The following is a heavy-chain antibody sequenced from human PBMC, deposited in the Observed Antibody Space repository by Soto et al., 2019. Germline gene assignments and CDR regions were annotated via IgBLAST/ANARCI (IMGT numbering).Heavy chain of an antibody. CDR3: ARELRGSGSDYPYYYYYGMDV. D-gene: IGHD3-10*01. CDR2: IKQDGSEK. CDR1: GFTFSSYW. Sequence: RLSCAASGFTFSSYWMSWVRQAPGKGLEGVANIKQDGSEKYYVDSVKGRFTISRDNAKNSLYLQMNSLRAEDTAVYYCARELRGSGSDYPYYYYYGMDVWGQGTTVTVSS. V-gene: IGHV3-7*01. J-gene: IGHJ6*02.